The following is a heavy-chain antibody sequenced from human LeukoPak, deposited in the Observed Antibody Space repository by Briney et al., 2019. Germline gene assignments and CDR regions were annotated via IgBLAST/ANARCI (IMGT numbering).Heavy chain of an antibody. D-gene: IGHD4-17*01. CDR3: TRPEDYGDY. Sequence: GGSLRLSCAASGFTFSGSAIHWVRQASGKGLEWVGRIRSRANTYATAYAASVKGRFTISRDDSKNTAYLQMNSLKTEDKALYYCTRPEDYGDYWGQGTLVTVSS. CDR2: IRSRANTYAT. J-gene: IGHJ4*02. V-gene: IGHV3-73*01. CDR1: GFTFSGSA.